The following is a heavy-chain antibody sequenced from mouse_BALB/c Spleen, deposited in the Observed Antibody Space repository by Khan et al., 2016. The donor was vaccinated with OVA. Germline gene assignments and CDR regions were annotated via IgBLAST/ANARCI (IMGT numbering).Heavy chain of an antibody. Sequence: EEQLQESGAELGRPGSSVKLFCKTSGSTFTSFGIKWVKQRPGQGLQWIGYIYPGNGFTEYNEKFQGKAILTSDTYSSTAYMLLRSLTSADDAIYLCTTAYDRYCFDYWGQGTTLTVSA. CDR1: GSTFTSFG. V-gene: IGHV1S134*01. CDR3: TTAYDRYCFDY. D-gene: IGHD2-12*01. J-gene: IGHJ2*01. CDR2: IYPGNGFT.